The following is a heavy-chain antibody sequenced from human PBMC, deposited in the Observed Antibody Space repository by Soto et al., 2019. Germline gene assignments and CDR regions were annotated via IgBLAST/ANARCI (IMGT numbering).Heavy chain of an antibody. J-gene: IGHJ6*02. D-gene: IGHD1-20*01. CDR3: ARDLITGTRYYYYGMDV. Sequence: PSETLSLTCTVSGGSISSYYWSWIRQPPGKGLEWIGYIYYSGSTNYNPSLKSRVTISVDTSKNQFSLKLSSVTAADTAVYYCARDLITGTRYYYYGMDVWGQGTTVTVSS. CDR1: GGSISSYY. V-gene: IGHV4-59*01. CDR2: IYYSGST.